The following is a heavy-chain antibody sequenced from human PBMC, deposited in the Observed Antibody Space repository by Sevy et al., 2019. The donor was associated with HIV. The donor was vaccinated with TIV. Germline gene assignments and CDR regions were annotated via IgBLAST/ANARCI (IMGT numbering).Heavy chain of an antibody. CDR2: IKGKTDGGTT. D-gene: IGHD2-2*01. CDR1: GFTFSNAW. J-gene: IGHJ4*02. Sequence: GGSLRLSCAASGFTFSNAWMSWVRQAPGKGLEWVGHIKGKTDGGTTDYAAPVKGRFTISRDDSKNTLYLQMNSLKTEDTAVYYCTTDPTLFVVVPAAVFDYWGQGTLVTVSS. V-gene: IGHV3-15*01. CDR3: TTDPTLFVVVPAAVFDY.